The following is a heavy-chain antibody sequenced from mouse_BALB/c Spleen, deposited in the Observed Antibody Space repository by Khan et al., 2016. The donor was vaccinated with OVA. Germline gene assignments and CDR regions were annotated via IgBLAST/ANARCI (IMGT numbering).Heavy chain of an antibody. V-gene: IGHV3-2*02. CDR2: ISYSGNT. CDR3: ARVYGGDCDY. D-gene: IGHD2-10*02. J-gene: IGHJ2*01. Sequence: EVELVESGPGLVKPSQSLSLTCTVTGYSITSDYAWNWIRQFPGNKLEWMGFISYSGNTKYNPSLKSLISVTRDTSKNQFFLQLNSVTTEDTATYYCARVYGGDCDYWGQGTTLTGSS. CDR1: GYSITSDYA.